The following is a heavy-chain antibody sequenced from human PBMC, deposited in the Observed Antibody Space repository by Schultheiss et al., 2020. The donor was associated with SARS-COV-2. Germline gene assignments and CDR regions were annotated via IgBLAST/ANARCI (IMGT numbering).Heavy chain of an antibody. D-gene: IGHD6-13*01. CDR3: ARVPGAAVYYFDY. J-gene: IGHJ4*02. CDR1: GFTFSSYA. V-gene: IGHV3-30-3*01. Sequence: GGSLRLSCAASGFTFSSYAMHWVRQAPGKGLEWVAVISYDGSNKYYADSVKGRFTISRDNSKNTLYLQMNSLRAEDTAVYYCARVPGAAVYYFDYWGQGTLVTVSS. CDR2: ISYDGSNK.